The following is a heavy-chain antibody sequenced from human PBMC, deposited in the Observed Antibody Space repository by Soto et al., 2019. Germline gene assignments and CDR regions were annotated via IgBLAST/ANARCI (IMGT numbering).Heavy chain of an antibody. CDR2: ISSGGDTR. CDR1: GFTFSSYE. V-gene: IGHV3-48*03. J-gene: IGHJ4*02. D-gene: IGHD3-9*01. Sequence: PGGSLRLSCAASGFTFSSYEMNWVRQAPGKGLEWISYISSGGDTRYYADSVRGRFTVSRDSAKNSLYPQMNRLRAEDTAVYYCARDFDILTGYSHFDYWGQGALVTVS. CDR3: ARDFDILTGYSHFDY.